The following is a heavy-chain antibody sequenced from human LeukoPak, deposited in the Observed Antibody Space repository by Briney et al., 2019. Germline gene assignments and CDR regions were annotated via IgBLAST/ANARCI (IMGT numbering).Heavy chain of an antibody. CDR2: IYHSGST. CDR1: GGSISSGGYS. Sequence: SETLSLTCAVSGGSISSGGYSWSWIRQPPGKGLEWIGYIYHSGSTYYNPSLKSRVTISVDRSKNQFSLKLSSVTAADTAVYYCARDLGLHYYYYGMDVWGQGTTVTVSS. V-gene: IGHV4-30-2*01. CDR3: ARDLGLHYYYYGMDV. J-gene: IGHJ6*02. D-gene: IGHD1-7*01.